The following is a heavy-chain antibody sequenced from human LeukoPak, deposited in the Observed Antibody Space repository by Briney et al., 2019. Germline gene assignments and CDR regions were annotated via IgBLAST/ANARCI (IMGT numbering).Heavy chain of an antibody. D-gene: IGHD2-2*01. V-gene: IGHV3-9*01. CDR3: AKDIRRYCSSTSCYNWFDP. J-gene: IGHJ5*02. CDR2: ISWHSGSI. CDR1: GFTLDDYA. Sequence: GRSLRLSCAASGFTLDDYAMHWVPQAPGTGLEGASGISWHSGSIGYADSVKRRFTISRDNAKNSLYLQMNSLRAEDTALYYCAKDIRRYCSSTSCYNWFDPWGQGTLVTVSS.